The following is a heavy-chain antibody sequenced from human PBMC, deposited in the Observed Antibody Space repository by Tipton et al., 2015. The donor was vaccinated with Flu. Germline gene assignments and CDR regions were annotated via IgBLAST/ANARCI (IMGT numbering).Heavy chain of an antibody. CDR2: INHSGST. CDR3: ARGLRITIFGVVNAYYFDY. CDR1: GGSISSYY. D-gene: IGHD3-3*01. J-gene: IGHJ4*02. V-gene: IGHV4-34*01. Sequence: TLSLTCTVSGGSISSYYWSWIRQPAGKGLEWIGEINHSGSTNYNPSLKSRVTISVGTSKNQFSLKLSSVTAADTAVYYCARGLRITIFGVVNAYYFDYWGQGTLVTVSS.